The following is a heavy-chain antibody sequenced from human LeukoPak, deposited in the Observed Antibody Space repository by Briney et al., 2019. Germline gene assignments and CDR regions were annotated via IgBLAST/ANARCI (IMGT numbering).Heavy chain of an antibody. Sequence: SETLSLTCTVSGYSISSGYYGAWIRQPPGKGLEWIGSIFHTATTYYNPSLRSRVTISVDTSKNQFSLKLSSVTAADTAVYYCARHWKLGDWFDPWGQGTLVTVSS. CDR2: IFHTATT. V-gene: IGHV4-38-2*02. D-gene: IGHD1-26*01. CDR1: GYSISSGYY. J-gene: IGHJ5*02. CDR3: ARHWKLGDWFDP.